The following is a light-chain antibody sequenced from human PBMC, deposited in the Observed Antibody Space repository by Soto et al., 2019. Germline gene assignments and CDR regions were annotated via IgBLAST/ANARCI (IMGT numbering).Light chain of an antibody. CDR3: QQYYSYPPP. J-gene: IGKJ3*01. CDR2: AAS. V-gene: IGKV1-8*01. CDR1: QGISSY. Sequence: AIRMTQSPSSLSASTGDRVTITCRASQGISSYLAWYQQKPGKAPKLLIYAASTWQSGVPSRFSGSGSGTDFTLTISCLQSEDFATYYCQQYYSYPPPFGPGTKVDIK.